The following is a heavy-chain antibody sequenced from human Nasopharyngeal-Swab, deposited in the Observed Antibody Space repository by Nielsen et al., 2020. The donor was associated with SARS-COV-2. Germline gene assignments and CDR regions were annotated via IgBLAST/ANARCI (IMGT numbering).Heavy chain of an antibody. Sequence: SETLSLTCAISGASVSNDRAAWSWIRQSPSRGLEWLGRTWYRSKWNYDYATSLSGRLTVSPDTAKNQFSLHLNSVTPDDTAVYYCARIQQQLPGIVWGRGTMVIVSS. V-gene: IGHV6-1*01. CDR2: TWYRSKWNY. D-gene: IGHD6-13*01. CDR3: ARIQQQLPGIV. CDR1: GASVSNDRAA. J-gene: IGHJ3*01.